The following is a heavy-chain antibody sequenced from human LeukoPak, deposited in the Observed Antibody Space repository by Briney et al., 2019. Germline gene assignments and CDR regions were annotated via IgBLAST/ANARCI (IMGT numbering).Heavy chain of an antibody. CDR1: GGSISSGTGY. V-gene: IGHV4-61*02. CDR3: ARTSRLAVAGTGYYYFYLDV. CDR2: IQTSGST. D-gene: IGHD6-19*01. Sequence: SQTLSLTCTVSGGSISSGTGYWSWIRQPAGKGLEWIGRIQTSGSTNYNPSLKSRVTISVDTSKNQFSLNLSSVTAADTAVYYCARTSRLAVAGTGYYYFYLDVWGRGTTVTVS. J-gene: IGHJ6*03.